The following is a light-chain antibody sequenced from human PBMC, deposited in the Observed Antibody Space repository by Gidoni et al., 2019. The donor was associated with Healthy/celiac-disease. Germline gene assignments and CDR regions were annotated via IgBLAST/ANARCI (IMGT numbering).Light chain of an antibody. Sequence: IQVTQAPSSLSASVGDRVTITCRASQSISSYLNWYQQKPGKAPKLLIYDVSSLQSGVPSRFSGSGSGTDFSLTLSSLQPEDFAPYYCQQSYSTPLPFGPGTKVEIK. J-gene: IGKJ1*01. CDR3: QQSYSTPLP. CDR2: DVS. V-gene: IGKV1-39*01. CDR1: QSISSY.